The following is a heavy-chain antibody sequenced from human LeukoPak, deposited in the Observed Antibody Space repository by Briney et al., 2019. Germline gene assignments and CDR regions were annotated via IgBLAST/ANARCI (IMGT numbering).Heavy chain of an antibody. J-gene: IGHJ4*02. V-gene: IGHV3-23*01. CDR2: ISGSGGST. D-gene: IGHD5-18*01. CDR1: GFTFSNYA. Sequence: GGSLRLSCAASGFTFSNYALSWVRQSPGKGLEWVADISGSGGSTYYADSVKGRFTISRDNSKNTMYLQMNSLRAEDTAVYYCAKRIQSAMAMGYWGQGTLVTVSS. CDR3: AKRIQSAMAMGY.